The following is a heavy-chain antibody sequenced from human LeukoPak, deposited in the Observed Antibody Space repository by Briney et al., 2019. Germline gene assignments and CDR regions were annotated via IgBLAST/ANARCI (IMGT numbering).Heavy chain of an antibody. D-gene: IGHD4-17*01. CDR1: GGSISNYY. CDR2: IYHSGNT. J-gene: IGHJ4*02. CDR3: ARGGDYEALDY. Sequence: SETLSLTCTVSGGSISNYYWSWIRQPPGKGLEWIGYIYHSGNTYYNPSLKSRVTISVDRSKNQFSLKLSSVTAADTAVYYCARGGDYEALDYWGQGTLVTVSS. V-gene: IGHV4-59*04.